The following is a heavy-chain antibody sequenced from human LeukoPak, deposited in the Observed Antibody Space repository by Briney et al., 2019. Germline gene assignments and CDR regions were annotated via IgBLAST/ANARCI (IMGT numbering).Heavy chain of an antibody. J-gene: IGHJ4*02. D-gene: IGHD3-10*01. V-gene: IGHV3-53*01. Sequence: GGSLRLSCAASGFTVSSNYMSWVRQAPGKGLEWVSVIYSGGSTYYADSVKGRFTISRDNSKNTLYLQMNSLRAEDTAVYYCAREPAGSGPRFDYWGQGTLVTVSS. CDR1: GFTVSSNY. CDR2: IYSGGST. CDR3: AREPAGSGPRFDY.